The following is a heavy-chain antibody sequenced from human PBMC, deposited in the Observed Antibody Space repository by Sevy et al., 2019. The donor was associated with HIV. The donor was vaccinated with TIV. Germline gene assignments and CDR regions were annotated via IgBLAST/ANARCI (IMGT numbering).Heavy chain of an antibody. D-gene: IGHD1-1*01. CDR3: ARATGTEALDAFDI. Sequence: GGSLRLSCAASGFTFSDYCVNWVRQAPGKGLEWVSSISDSSFYIYYADSVKGRFTISRDNAKNSLYLQMNSLRAEDTAVYYCARATGTEALDAFDIWGQRTMVTVSS. V-gene: IGHV3-21*01. CDR1: GFTFSDYC. J-gene: IGHJ3*02. CDR2: ISDSSFYI.